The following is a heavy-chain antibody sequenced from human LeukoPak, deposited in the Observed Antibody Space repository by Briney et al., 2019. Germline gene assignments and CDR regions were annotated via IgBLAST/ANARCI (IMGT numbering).Heavy chain of an antibody. V-gene: IGHV3-23*01. CDR1: GFTFSTYA. J-gene: IGHJ4*02. D-gene: IGHD4-23*01. Sequence: GGSLRLSCAASGFTFSTYAMSWVRQAPGKGLEWVSAVSAGGENTYYADSVKGRFAVSRDNSKNALYLQMDSLRAEDTAVYYCAKDRWSYYFDYWGQGTLVTVSS. CDR2: VSAGGENT. CDR3: AKDRWSYYFDY.